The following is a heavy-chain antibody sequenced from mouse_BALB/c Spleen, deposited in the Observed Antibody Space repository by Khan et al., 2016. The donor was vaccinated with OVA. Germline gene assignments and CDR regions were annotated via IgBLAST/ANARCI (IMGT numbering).Heavy chain of an antibody. CDR1: GYSITSDYA. CDR3: ASELGRYYALDY. D-gene: IGHD4-1*01. V-gene: IGHV3-2*02. Sequence: EVQLQESGPGLVKPSQSLSLTCTVTGYSITSDYAWNWIRQFPGNKLEWMGYISYSGRTTYNPSLKSRLSITRDTSKDQFFLQLKSVTSEEPATYYCASELGRYYALDYWGQGTSVTVSS. J-gene: IGHJ4*01. CDR2: ISYSGRT.